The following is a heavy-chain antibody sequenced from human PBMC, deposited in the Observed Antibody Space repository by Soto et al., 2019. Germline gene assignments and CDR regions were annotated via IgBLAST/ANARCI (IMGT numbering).Heavy chain of an antibody. Sequence: GGSLRLSCGASGFTFSTYAMNWVRQAPGKGLEWVAVISYDGSNKYYADSVKGRFTISRDNSKNTLYLQMNSLRAEDTAVYYCAKAAVAGNFDYWGQGTLVTVSS. CDR1: GFTFSTYA. CDR3: AKAAVAGNFDY. D-gene: IGHD6-19*01. J-gene: IGHJ4*02. CDR2: ISYDGSNK. V-gene: IGHV3-30*18.